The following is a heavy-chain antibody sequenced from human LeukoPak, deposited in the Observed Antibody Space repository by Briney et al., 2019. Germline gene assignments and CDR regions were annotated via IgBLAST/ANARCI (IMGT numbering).Heavy chain of an antibody. CDR2: IILIFDTA. V-gene: IGHV1-69*06. J-gene: IGHJ6*03. D-gene: IGHD3-3*01. CDR3: ARARYESRIWPKSRYDYYHYMDV. Sequence: ASVKVSCKASGGTFSSYAISWVRQAPGQGLEWMGGIILIFDTANYAQKFKGRLTITADKSTSTAYMELSSLRSEDMAVYYCARARYESRIWPKSRYDYYHYMDVWGKGTTVTVSS. CDR1: GGTFSSYA.